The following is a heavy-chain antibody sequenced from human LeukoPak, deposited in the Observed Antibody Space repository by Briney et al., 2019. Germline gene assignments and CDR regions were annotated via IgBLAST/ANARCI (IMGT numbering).Heavy chain of an antibody. Sequence: GGSLRLSCAASGFTFSSYAMHWVRQAPGKGLEWVAVISYDGSNKYYADSVKGRFTISRDNSKNTLYLQMNRLRAEDTAVYYCARVEMELWFAFDIWGQGTMVTVSS. CDR2: ISYDGSNK. CDR3: ARVEMELWFAFDI. CDR1: GFTFSSYA. J-gene: IGHJ3*02. D-gene: IGHD5-18*01. V-gene: IGHV3-30*14.